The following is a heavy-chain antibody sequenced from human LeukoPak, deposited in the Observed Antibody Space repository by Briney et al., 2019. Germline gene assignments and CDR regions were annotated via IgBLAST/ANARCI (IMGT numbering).Heavy chain of an antibody. D-gene: IGHD2-15*01. CDR1: GFTFSTYA. J-gene: IGHJ6*02. CDR3: ARDLLGTSYSYNHYYSYGMDV. CDR2: LSSDGNSK. V-gene: IGHV3-30*04. Sequence: GRSLRLSCAASGFTFSTYAMHWVRQAPGKGLEWVAALSSDGNSKYYADSVKGRITISRDNSKNTLYVQISSLRVEDTAVYYCARDLLGTSYSYNHYYSYGMDVWGQGTTVTVSS.